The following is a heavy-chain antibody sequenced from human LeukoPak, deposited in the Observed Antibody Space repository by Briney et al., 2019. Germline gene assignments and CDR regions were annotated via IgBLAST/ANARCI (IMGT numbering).Heavy chain of an antibody. CDR2: MNPNSGNT. V-gene: IGHV1-8*01. D-gene: IGHD5-24*01. J-gene: IGHJ5*02. CDR1: GYTLTSYD. CDR3: ARVEMATILKWFDP. Sequence: WASVKVSCKASGYTLTSYDINWVRQATGQGLEWMGWMNPNSGNTGYAQKFRGRVTMTRNTSISTAYMELSSLRSEDTAVYYCARVEMATILKWFDPWGQGTLVTVSS.